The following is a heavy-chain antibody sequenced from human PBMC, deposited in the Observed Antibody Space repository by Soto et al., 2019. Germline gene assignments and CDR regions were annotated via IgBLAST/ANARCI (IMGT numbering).Heavy chain of an antibody. CDR3: AHSKGWFGEVDY. D-gene: IGHD3-10*01. Sequence: QITLKESGPTLVKPTQTLTLTCTFSGFSLSTSGVGVGWIRQPPGKALEWLALIYWDDDKRYSPSLKSRLTSTKHTSKNQVVLTMPNMDPVDTATYYCAHSKGWFGEVDYWGPGTLVSVSS. CDR2: IYWDDDK. J-gene: IGHJ4*02. CDR1: GFSLSTSGVG. V-gene: IGHV2-5*02.